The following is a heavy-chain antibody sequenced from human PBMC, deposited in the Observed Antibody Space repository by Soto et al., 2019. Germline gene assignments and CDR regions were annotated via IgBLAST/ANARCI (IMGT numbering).Heavy chain of an antibody. CDR3: ARTKKESYGDYRPAWFDP. CDR2: IFSNDEK. V-gene: IGHV2-26*01. D-gene: IGHD4-17*01. CDR1: GFSLSNARMG. J-gene: IGHJ5*02. Sequence: QVTLKESGPVLVKPTETLTLTCTVSGFSLSNARMGVSWIRQPPGKALEWLAHIFSNDEKSYSTSLKSRLTISNDTSKSQVVITMTNMDPVDTATYYCARTKKESYGDYRPAWFDPWGQGTLVTVSS.